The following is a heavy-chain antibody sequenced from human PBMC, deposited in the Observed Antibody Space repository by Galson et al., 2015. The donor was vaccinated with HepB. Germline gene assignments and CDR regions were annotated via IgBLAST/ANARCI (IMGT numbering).Heavy chain of an antibody. V-gene: IGHV2-70*11. J-gene: IGHJ6*02. CDR1: GFSLSTSGMW. CDR3: ARIRWFGDHMDV. CDR2: IDWDDDK. D-gene: IGHD3-10*01. Sequence: PALVKPTQTLTLTCTFSGFSLSTSGMWVSWIRQPPGKALEWLARIDWDDDKYYSTSLKTRLTISKDTSKNQVVLTMTNMDPVDTATYYCARIRWFGDHMDVWGQGTTVTVSS.